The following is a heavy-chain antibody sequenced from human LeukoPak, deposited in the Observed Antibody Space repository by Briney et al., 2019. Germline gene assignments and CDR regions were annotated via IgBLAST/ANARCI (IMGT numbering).Heavy chain of an antibody. CDR2: IYYSGST. CDR3: ARDSGADYYDSSGYTDAFDI. V-gene: IGHV4-59*01. Sequence: SETLSLTCAVYGGSFSGYYWSWIRQPPGKGLEWIGYIYYSGSTNYNPSLKSRVTISVDTSKNQFSLKLSSVTAADTAVYYCARDSGADYYDSSGYTDAFDIWGQGTMVTVSS. J-gene: IGHJ3*02. D-gene: IGHD3-22*01. CDR1: GGSFSGYY.